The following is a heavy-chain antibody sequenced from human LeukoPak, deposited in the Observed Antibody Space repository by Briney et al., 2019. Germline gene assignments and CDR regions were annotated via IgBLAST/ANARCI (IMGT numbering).Heavy chain of an antibody. Sequence: PSETLSLTCTVSGGSISSSSYYWGWIRQPPGKGLEWIGSIYYSGSTYYNPSLKSRVTISVDTSKNQFSLKLSSVTAADTAVYYCARVEGYSSGWGGAFDIWGQGTMVTVSS. J-gene: IGHJ3*02. D-gene: IGHD6-19*01. CDR2: IYYSGST. CDR3: ARVEGYSSGWGGAFDI. CDR1: GGSISSSSYY. V-gene: IGHV4-39*07.